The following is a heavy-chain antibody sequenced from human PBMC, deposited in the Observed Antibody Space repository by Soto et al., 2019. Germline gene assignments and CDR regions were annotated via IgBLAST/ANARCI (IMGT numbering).Heavy chain of an antibody. CDR3: TRGDWGGDY. J-gene: IGHJ4*02. CDR2: ISSSSSTI. Sequence: VQLVESGGGLVQPGGSLRLSCAASGFTFGSYGMNWVRQAPGKGLEWVSYISSSSSTIYYADSVKGRFTISRDNAKNSLYLQMNSLRDEDTAVYSCTRGDWGGDYWGQGTLVTVSS. D-gene: IGHD7-27*01. V-gene: IGHV3-48*02. CDR1: GFTFGSYG.